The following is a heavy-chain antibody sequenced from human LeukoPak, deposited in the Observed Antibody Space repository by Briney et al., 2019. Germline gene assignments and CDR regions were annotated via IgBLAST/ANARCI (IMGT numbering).Heavy chain of an antibody. CDR1: GVSISSNY. Sequence: PSETLSLTCIVSGVSISSNYWSWIRQPPEKGLEWIGYISNSGSADRHPSLKSRVTISLDTSKSQLSLNLSPVTAADTAVYYCAGYDHSNYLAYWGQGTRVTVSS. J-gene: IGHJ4*02. V-gene: IGHV4-59*13. CDR2: ISNSGSA. CDR3: AGYDHSNYLAY. D-gene: IGHD4-11*01.